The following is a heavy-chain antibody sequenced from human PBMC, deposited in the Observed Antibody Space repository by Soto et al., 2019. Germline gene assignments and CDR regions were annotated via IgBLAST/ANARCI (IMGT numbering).Heavy chain of an antibody. CDR1: GFSFDSYW. V-gene: IGHV3-74*01. D-gene: IGHD5-12*01. CDR2: IDYDGTTT. J-gene: IGHJ4*02. CDR3: ARHHGLRTPFDN. Sequence: EVQLVESGGGLVQPGGSLRLSCAASGFSFDSYWMHWVRQAPGQGPMWVSRIDYDGTTTNYADSVKGRFTISRDNAKSTLYLQMNSLRAEDTAVYFCARHHGLRTPFDNWGQGTLVTVSS.